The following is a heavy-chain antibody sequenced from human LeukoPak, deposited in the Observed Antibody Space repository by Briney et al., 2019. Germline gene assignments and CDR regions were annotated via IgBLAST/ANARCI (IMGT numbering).Heavy chain of an antibody. Sequence: GGSLRLSCAASGFTFSSYAMSWVRQAPGMGLEWVSAISASGISTYYADSVKGRFTISRDNSKNTLYLQMNSLRAEDTAVYYCARDQSRDSSGYPYYFDYWGQGTLVTVSS. CDR2: ISASGIST. V-gene: IGHV3-23*01. J-gene: IGHJ4*02. CDR3: ARDQSRDSSGYPYYFDY. D-gene: IGHD3-22*01. CDR1: GFTFSSYA.